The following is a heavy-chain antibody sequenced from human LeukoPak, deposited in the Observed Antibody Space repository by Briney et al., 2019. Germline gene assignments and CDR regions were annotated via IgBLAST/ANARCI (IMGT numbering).Heavy chain of an antibody. D-gene: IGHD5-18*01. CDR1: GFTFSSYA. J-gene: IGHJ4*02. CDR2: ISGSGGST. V-gene: IGHV3-23*01. Sequence: GGSLRLSCAASGFTFSSYAMTWVRQAPGKGLEWVSAISGSGGSTYYADSVKGRFTISRDNSKNTLYLQMNSLRAEDTAVYYCAKSRGYCYAYLYWGQGTLVTVSS. CDR3: AKSRGYCYAYLY.